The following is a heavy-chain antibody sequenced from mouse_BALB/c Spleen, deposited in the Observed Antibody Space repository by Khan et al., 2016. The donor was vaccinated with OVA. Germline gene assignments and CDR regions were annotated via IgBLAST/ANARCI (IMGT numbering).Heavy chain of an antibody. CDR1: GYTFTDYS. J-gene: IGHJ3*01. V-gene: IGHV9-2-1*01. Sequence: LEESGPELKKPGETVKISCKASGYTFTDYSMHWVKQAPGQGLKWMGWINTETGEPTYADDFKGRFAFSLDTSASTAYLQINNLKHEDTATYFCARNFLYCCGSSPFAYWGQGTLVTVSA. CDR3: ARNFLYCCGSSPFAY. CDR2: INTETGEP. D-gene: IGHD1-1*01.